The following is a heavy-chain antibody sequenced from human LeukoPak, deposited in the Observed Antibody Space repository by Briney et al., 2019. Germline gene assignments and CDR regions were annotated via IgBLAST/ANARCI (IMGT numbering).Heavy chain of an antibody. CDR3: ARDREVVTAKAQMDV. V-gene: IGHV3-53*01. D-gene: IGHD2-21*02. J-gene: IGHJ6*03. CDR1: GFTVSTNH. Sequence: GGSLRLPCAVSGFTVSTNHMSWVRQAPGRGLEWVSVIYNDGNTYYTDSVKGRFTISRDNSKNTVFLQMNSLRVEDTAVHYCARDREVVTAKAQMDVWGKGTTVTVSS. CDR2: IYNDGNT.